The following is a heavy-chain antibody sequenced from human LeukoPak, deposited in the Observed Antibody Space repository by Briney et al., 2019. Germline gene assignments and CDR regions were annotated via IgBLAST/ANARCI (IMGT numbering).Heavy chain of an antibody. CDR3: AKGGPRSWSPLLDP. Sequence: GGSLTLSCAASGFTFSSYWMHWVRQAPGKGLVWGSCINSDASTTTYADSVKGRFTFSRDNAKNTLYLQMNSLRAEDTAVYYCAKGGPRSWSPLLDPWGQGTLVTVSS. CDR1: GFTFSSYW. CDR2: INSDASTT. D-gene: IGHD6-13*01. J-gene: IGHJ5*02. V-gene: IGHV3-74*01.